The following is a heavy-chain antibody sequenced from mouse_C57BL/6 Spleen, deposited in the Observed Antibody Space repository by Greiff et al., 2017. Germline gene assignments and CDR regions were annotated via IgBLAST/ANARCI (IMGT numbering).Heavy chain of an antibody. V-gene: IGHV1-26*01. CDR1: GYTFTDYY. Sequence: EVQLQQSGPELVKPGASVKISCKASGYTFTDYYMNWVKQSHGKSLEWIGDINPNNGGTSYNQKFKGKATLTVDKSSSTAYMELRSLTSEDSAVYYCARAIYYYGSSQLLDYWGQGTTLTVSS. D-gene: IGHD1-1*01. CDR2: INPNNGGT. CDR3: ARAIYYYGSSQLLDY. J-gene: IGHJ2*01.